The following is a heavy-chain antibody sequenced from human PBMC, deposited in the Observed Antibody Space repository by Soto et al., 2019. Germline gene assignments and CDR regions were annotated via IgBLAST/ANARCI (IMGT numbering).Heavy chain of an antibody. CDR1: GFTFSSYA. CDR3: AKDSGQIKIYGRLPVTTDY. J-gene: IGHJ4*02. V-gene: IGHV3-23*01. Sequence: GGSLRLSCAASGFTFSSYAMSWVRQAPGKGLEWVSAISGRGGSTYYADSVKGRFTISRDNSKNTLYLQMNSLRAEDPAVYYCAKDSGQIKIYGRLPVTTDYWCQGTLVSVS. D-gene: IGHD4-17*01. CDR2: ISGRGGST.